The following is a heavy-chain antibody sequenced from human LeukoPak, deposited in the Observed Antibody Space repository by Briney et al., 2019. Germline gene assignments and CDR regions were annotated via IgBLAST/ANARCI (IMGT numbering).Heavy chain of an antibody. CDR3: ATAVGGYYGNY. J-gene: IGHJ4*02. Sequence: GSSVKVSCKASGGTFSSYAISWVRQARGQGLEWMGGIIPIFGTANYAQKFQGRVTITTDESTSTAYMELSSLRSEDTAVYYCATAVGGYYGNYWGQGTLVTVSS. V-gene: IGHV1-69*05. CDR1: GGTFSSYA. D-gene: IGHD3-22*01. CDR2: IIPIFGTA.